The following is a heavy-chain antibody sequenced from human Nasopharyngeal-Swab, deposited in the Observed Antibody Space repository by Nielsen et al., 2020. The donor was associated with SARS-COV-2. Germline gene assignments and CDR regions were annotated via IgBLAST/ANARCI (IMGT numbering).Heavy chain of an antibody. CDR2: MNPNSGNT. J-gene: IGHJ4*02. D-gene: IGHD3-22*01. V-gene: IGHV1-8*01. CDR3: ARLGASSRMGTMIVVALYYFDY. Sequence: ASVKVSCKASGYTFTSYEINWVRQATGQGLEWMGWMNPNSGNTGYAQKFQGRVTMTRNTSISTAYMELSSLRSEDTAVYYCARLGASSRMGTMIVVALYYFDYWGQGTLVTVSS. CDR1: GYTFTSYE.